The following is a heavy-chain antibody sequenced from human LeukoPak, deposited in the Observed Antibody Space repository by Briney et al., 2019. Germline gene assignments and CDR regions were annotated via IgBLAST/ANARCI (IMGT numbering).Heavy chain of an antibody. Sequence: GGSLRLSCAASGFTFSDYYMSWIRQAPGKGLEWVSYISSSGSTIYYADSVKGRFTISRDNAKNSLYLQMNSLRAEDTAVYYCARVGITGTTTAYYFDYWGQGTLVTVSS. J-gene: IGHJ4*02. V-gene: IGHV3-11*01. CDR1: GFTFSDYY. D-gene: IGHD1-7*01. CDR3: ARVGITGTTTAYYFDY. CDR2: ISSSGSTI.